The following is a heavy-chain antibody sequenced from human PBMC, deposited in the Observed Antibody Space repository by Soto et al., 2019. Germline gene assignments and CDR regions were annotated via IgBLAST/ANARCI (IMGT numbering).Heavy chain of an antibody. V-gene: IGHV4-30-4*01. CDR1: GGSVSSGDYY. CDR2: IYYSGST. CDR3: ARGHTRGYSGYDLNWFDP. Sequence: SETLSLTCTVSGGSVSSGDYYWSWIRQPPGKGLEWIGYIYYSGSTYYNPSLKSRVTMSVDTSKNQFSLKLSSVTAADTAVYYCARGHTRGYSGYDLNWFDPWGQGTLVTVS. J-gene: IGHJ5*02. D-gene: IGHD5-12*01.